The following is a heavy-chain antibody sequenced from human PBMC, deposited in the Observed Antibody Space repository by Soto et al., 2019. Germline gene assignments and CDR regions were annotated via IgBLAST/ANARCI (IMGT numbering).Heavy chain of an antibody. Sequence: EVQLLESGGGLVQPGGSLRLSCAASGFTFSSYAMSWVRQAPGKGLEWVSAISGSGDSTYYADSVKGRFTISRDNSKNTLYLQMNSLRAEDTAVYYCAKDLPRLGGSYTSHDAFDIWGQGTMVTVSS. D-gene: IGHD1-26*01. CDR2: ISGSGDST. J-gene: IGHJ3*02. CDR3: AKDLPRLGGSYTSHDAFDI. CDR1: GFTFSSYA. V-gene: IGHV3-23*01.